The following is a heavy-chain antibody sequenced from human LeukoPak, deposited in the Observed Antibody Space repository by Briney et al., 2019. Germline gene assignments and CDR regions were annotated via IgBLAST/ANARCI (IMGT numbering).Heavy chain of an antibody. Sequence: KTGGSLRLSCAASGFTFRSFSMTWVSQAPGKGVEWVAAISSTSNHRYHADSVKGRFSICIDNDKNSLFLEMSSLRAEDTALYYCATRVTADSYAAFDIWGQGRMLTVSS. D-gene: IGHD6-13*01. CDR3: ATRVTADSYAAFDI. J-gene: IGHJ3*02. CDR1: GFTFRSFS. V-gene: IGHV3-21*06. CDR2: ISSTSNHR.